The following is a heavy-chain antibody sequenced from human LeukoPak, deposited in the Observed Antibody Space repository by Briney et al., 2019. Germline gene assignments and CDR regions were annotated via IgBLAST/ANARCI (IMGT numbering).Heavy chain of an antibody. Sequence: ASVKDSCTASGYTFTSYQINWVRQAPGQGLEWMGWISVYNGYTEFAQKFQGRVTMTTDTSTRTTYMELRGLRSDDTAVYYCARDTGWELKQYYFDHWGQGTLVTVSS. V-gene: IGHV1-18*01. J-gene: IGHJ4*02. CDR1: GYTFTSYQ. CDR3: ARDTGWELKQYYFDH. CDR2: ISVYNGYT. D-gene: IGHD1-26*01.